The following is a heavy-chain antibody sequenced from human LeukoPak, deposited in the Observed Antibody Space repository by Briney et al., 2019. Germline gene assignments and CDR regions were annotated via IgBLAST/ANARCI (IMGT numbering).Heavy chain of an antibody. CDR2: IYGGGST. CDR1: GFTVSSNY. D-gene: IGHD5-12*01. J-gene: IGHJ6*03. Sequence: GGSLRLSCAASGFTVSSNYMSWVRQAPGKGLEGVSVIYGGGSTYYADSVKGRFTISRDNSKNTLYLQMNSRRAEDTAVYYCARVWSGYDLYYYYMDVWGKGTTVTVSS. V-gene: IGHV3-66*02. CDR3: ARVWSGYDLYYYYMDV.